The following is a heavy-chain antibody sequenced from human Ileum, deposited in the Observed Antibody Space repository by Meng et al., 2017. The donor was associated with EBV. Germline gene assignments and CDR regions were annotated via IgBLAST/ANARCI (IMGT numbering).Heavy chain of an antibody. CDR2: VYYSATA. CDR1: GGSVSRGSYY. Sequence: QVQLQESGPGLVKPSETLSLTCTVSGGSVSRGSYYWSLIRQPPGKGLEWIGYVYYSATADYNPSLKSRVSISVDTSKNQFSLKLYSVTAADTAVYYCARDETYGSGSYYNGFDYWGQGTLVTVPS. V-gene: IGHV4-61*01. D-gene: IGHD3-10*01. J-gene: IGHJ4*02. CDR3: ARDETYGSGSYYNGFDY.